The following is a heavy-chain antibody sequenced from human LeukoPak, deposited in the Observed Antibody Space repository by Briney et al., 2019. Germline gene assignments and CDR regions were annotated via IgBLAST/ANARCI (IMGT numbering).Heavy chain of an antibody. D-gene: IGHD2-8*01. J-gene: IGHJ1*01. CDR3: AKDITHDRMADQYFQH. CDR2: ISWDGGST. V-gene: IGHV3-43D*04. CDR1: GFTFDDYA. Sequence: GESLKISCAASGFTFDDYAMHWVRQAPGKGLEWVSLISWDGGSTYYADSVKGRFTISRDNSKNSLYLQMNSLRAEDTALYYCAKDITHDRMADQYFQHWGQGTLVTVSS.